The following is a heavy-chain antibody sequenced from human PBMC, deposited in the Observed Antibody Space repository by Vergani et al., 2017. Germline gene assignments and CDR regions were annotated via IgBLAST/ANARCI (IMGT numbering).Heavy chain of an antibody. CDR3: AGIGSTPTVVNPGVNYYYYGMVF. J-gene: IGHJ6*02. CDR1: GGSVSSGSYY. D-gene: IGHD2/OR15-2a*01. CDR2: IYYSGST. Sequence: QVQLQESGPGLVKPSETLSLTCTVSGGSVSSGSYYWSWIRQPPGKGLEWIGYIYYSGSTNYNPSLKSRVTISVDTSKNQFSLKLSSVTAADTAVYYCAGIGSTPTVVNPGVNYYYYGMVFWGQGTTVTVSS. V-gene: IGHV4-61*01.